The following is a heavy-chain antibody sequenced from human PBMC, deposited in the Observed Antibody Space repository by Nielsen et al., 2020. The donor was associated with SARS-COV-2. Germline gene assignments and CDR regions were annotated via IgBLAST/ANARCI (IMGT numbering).Heavy chain of an antibody. D-gene: IGHD3-3*01. CDR1: GYSFTSYW. CDR3: ARVGYDFWSGYYNGPPDY. V-gene: IGHV5-51*01. Sequence: GESLKISCKGSGYSFTSYWISWVRQMPGKGLEWMGIIYPGDSDTRYSPSFQGQVTISADKSISTAYLQWSSLKASDTAMYYCARVGYDFWSGYYNGPPDYWGQGTLVTVSS. CDR2: IYPGDSDT. J-gene: IGHJ4*02.